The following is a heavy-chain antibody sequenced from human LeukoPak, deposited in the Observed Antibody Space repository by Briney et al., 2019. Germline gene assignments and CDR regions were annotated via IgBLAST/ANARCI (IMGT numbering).Heavy chain of an antibody. Sequence: GGSLRLSCAASGFTFDDYGMSWVRQAPGKGLEWVAVIWYDGSNKYYADSVKGRFTISRDNSKNTLYLQMNSLRAEDTAVYYCARDLLLEWLLFDYYYYGMDVWGQGTTVTVSS. CDR2: IWYDGSNK. CDR3: ARDLLLEWLLFDYYYYGMDV. J-gene: IGHJ6*02. V-gene: IGHV3-33*08. D-gene: IGHD3-3*01. CDR1: GFTFDDYG.